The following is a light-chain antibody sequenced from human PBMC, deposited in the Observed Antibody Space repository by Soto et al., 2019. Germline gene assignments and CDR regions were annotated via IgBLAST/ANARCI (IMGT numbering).Light chain of an antibody. Sequence: EIVLTQSPATLSLSPGERATLSCRASQSVSSYLAWYQQKPGQAPRLLIYDASNRATGIPARFSGSGSGTDFNLTISRLEPEDFAVYYCQQRSNWSWTFGQGTKLDIK. CDR3: QQRSNWSWT. V-gene: IGKV3-11*01. CDR1: QSVSSY. CDR2: DAS. J-gene: IGKJ1*01.